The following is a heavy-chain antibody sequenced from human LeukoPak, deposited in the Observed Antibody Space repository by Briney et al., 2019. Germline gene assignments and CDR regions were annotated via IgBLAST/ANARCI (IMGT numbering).Heavy chain of an antibody. CDR3: AREFAGAYFARLDS. Sequence: PGGSLRLSCAASGFTFDTYWMTWVRQAPGKGLEWVANIKKDGSEKFYVDSVKGRFTISRDNTGNSLYLQMNSLRAEDTAVYYCAREFAGAYFARLDSWGQGTLVTVSS. J-gene: IGHJ4*02. CDR2: IKKDGSEK. V-gene: IGHV3-7*01. CDR1: GFTFDTYW. D-gene: IGHD2/OR15-2a*01.